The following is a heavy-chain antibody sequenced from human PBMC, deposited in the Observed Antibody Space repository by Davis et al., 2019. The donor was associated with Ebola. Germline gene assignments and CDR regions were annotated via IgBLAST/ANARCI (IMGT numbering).Heavy chain of an antibody. CDR1: GYTFTNYA. CDR2: INAGNGNT. CDR3: ARGSDYYDSSGALDY. D-gene: IGHD3-22*01. J-gene: IGHJ4*02. Sequence: AASVKVSCKASGYTFTNYAMHWVRQAPGQRLEWMGWINAGNGNTKYSQKFQGRVTITRDTSASTAYMELSSLRSEDTAVYYCARGSDYYDSSGALDYWGQGTLVTVSS. V-gene: IGHV1-3*01.